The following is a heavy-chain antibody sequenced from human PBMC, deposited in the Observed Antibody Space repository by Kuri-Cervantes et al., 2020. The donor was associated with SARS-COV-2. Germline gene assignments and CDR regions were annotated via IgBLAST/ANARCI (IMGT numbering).Heavy chain of an antibody. J-gene: IGHJ4*02. CDR3: AAYCSSASCLLSY. CDR1: GFTFSTYA. V-gene: IGHV3-30-3*01. Sequence: GGSLRLSCAASGFTFSTYAMHWVRQAPGKGLEWVAVVSYDQNNQNYADSLRGRFTISRDNSKNTLYLQMNSLRPDDTAVYYCAAYCSSASCLLSYWGQGTLVTVSS. D-gene: IGHD2-2*01. CDR2: VSYDQNNQ.